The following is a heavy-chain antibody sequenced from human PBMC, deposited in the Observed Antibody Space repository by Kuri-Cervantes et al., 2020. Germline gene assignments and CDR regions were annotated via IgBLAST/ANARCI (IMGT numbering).Heavy chain of an antibody. CDR3: ARGDYYGSLDV. V-gene: IGHV4-59*01. J-gene: IGHJ6*04. Sequence: SETLSLTCTVSGGSISTYYWSWIRQPPGKGLEWIGYIYYSGGTNYNPSLKSRVTISVDTSKNQFSLKLSSVTAADTAVYYCARGDYYGSLDVWGKGTTVTVSS. D-gene: IGHD3-10*01. CDR2: IYYSGGT. CDR1: GGSISTYY.